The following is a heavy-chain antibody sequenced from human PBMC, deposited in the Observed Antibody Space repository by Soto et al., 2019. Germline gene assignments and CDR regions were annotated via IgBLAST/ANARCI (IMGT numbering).Heavy chain of an antibody. CDR1: GDSVSSGSYY. J-gene: IGHJ6*02. CDR3: ARNTVATGYYGMDV. D-gene: IGHD2-15*01. CDR2: IYYSGST. V-gene: IGHV4-61*01. Sequence: SETLSLTCTVSGDSVSSGSYYWSWIRQPPGKGLEWIGCIYYSGSTKYNPSLKTRVTISVHTSKNQFSLKLSSVTAADTAVYYCARNTVATGYYGMDVWGQGTTVTVSS.